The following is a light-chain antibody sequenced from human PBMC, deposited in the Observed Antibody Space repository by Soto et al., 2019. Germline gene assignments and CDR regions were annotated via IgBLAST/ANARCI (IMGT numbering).Light chain of an antibody. CDR1: SSDVGGYSY. V-gene: IGLV2-14*01. Sequence: QSALTQPASVSGSPGQSITISCTGTSSDVGGYSYVSWYQQFPGKAPKLIIYDVSNRPSGVSGRFSGSRSGNTASLTISGLQAEDEAEYYCCSYSGSSFVFGTGPKVTVL. CDR3: CSYSGSSFV. J-gene: IGLJ1*01. CDR2: DVS.